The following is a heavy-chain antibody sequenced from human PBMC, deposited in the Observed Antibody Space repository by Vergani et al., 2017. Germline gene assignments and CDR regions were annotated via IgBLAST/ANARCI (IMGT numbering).Heavy chain of an antibody. CDR2: IYYSGST. D-gene: IGHD6-13*01. V-gene: IGHV4-59*01. CDR3: ARTHYSSSWYQLLFDY. Sequence: QVQLQESGPGLVKPSETLSLTCTVSGGSISSYYWSWIRQPPGKGLEWIGYIYYSGSTNYNPSLKSRVTISVDTSKNQFSLKLSSVTAADTAVYYCARTHYSSSWYQLLFDYWGQGTLVTVSS. J-gene: IGHJ4*02. CDR1: GGSISSYY.